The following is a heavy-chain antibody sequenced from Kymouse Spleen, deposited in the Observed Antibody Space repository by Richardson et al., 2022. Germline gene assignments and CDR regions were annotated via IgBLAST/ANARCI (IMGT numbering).Heavy chain of an antibody. CDR2: INHSGST. J-gene: IGHJ5*02. V-gene: IGHV4-34*01. CDR3: ARGAGTTNFNWFDP. Sequence: QVQLQQWGAGLLKPSETLSLTCAVYGGSFSGYYWSWIRQPPGKGLEWIGEINHSGSTNYNPSLKSRVTISVDTSKNQFSLKLSSVTAADTAVYYCARGAGTTNFNWFDPWGQGTLVTVSS. CDR1: GGSFSGYY. D-gene: IGHD1-7*01.